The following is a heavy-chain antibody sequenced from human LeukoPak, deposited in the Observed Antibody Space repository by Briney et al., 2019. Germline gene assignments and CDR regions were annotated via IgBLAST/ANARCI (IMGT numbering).Heavy chain of an antibody. D-gene: IGHD3-22*01. CDR2: IYYSGST. CDR1: GGSISSHY. Sequence: SETLSLTCTVSGGSISSHYWSWIRQPPGKGREWIGYIYYSGSTNYNPSLKSRVTISVDTSKNQFSLKLSSVTAADTAVYYCARSDSSGYFDWFDPWGQGTLVTVSS. J-gene: IGHJ5*02. V-gene: IGHV4-59*11. CDR3: ARSDSSGYFDWFDP.